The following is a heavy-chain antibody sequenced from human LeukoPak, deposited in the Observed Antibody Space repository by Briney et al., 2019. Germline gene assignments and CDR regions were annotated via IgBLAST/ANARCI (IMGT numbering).Heavy chain of an antibody. Sequence: SETLSLTCTVSGGSFSSYYWSWIRQPPGKGLEWIGYIYHSGSTYYNPSLKSRVTISVDRSKNQFSLKLSSVTAADTAVYYCARGGSRDGYNTYFDYWGQGTLVTVSS. CDR1: GGSFSSYY. CDR3: ARGGSRDGYNTYFDY. D-gene: IGHD5-24*01. CDR2: IYHSGST. V-gene: IGHV4-59*12. J-gene: IGHJ4*02.